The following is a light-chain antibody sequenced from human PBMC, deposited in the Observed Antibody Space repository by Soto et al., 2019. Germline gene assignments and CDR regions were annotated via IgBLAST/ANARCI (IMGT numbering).Light chain of an antibody. CDR2: EVS. J-gene: IGLJ3*02. Sequence: QSALTQPASVSGSPGQSITISCTGTSSDIGSNNYVSWFQQRPGKAPTLIIYEVSNRPSGVSTHFSGSKSGNTASLTISGLLPEDEDEYYCSSYTPTTRLFGGGTKLTVL. CDR1: SSDIGSNNY. CDR3: SSYTPTTRL. V-gene: IGLV2-14*01.